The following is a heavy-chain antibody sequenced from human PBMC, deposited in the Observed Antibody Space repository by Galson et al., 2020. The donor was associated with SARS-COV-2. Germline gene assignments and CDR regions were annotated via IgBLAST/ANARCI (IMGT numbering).Heavy chain of an antibody. J-gene: IGHJ4*02. Sequence: ASLKVSCKASGYTFTSYCISWVRQAPGQGLEWMGWISAYNGNTNYEQTLHGSVTMTTDTSTSTAHMELRSLRSDDTAVYYCAREGGYYYDSSGLLDYWGQGTLVTVSS. V-gene: IGHV1-18*04. CDR1: GYTFTSYC. D-gene: IGHD3-22*01. CDR3: AREGGYYYDSSGLLDY. CDR2: ISAYNGNT.